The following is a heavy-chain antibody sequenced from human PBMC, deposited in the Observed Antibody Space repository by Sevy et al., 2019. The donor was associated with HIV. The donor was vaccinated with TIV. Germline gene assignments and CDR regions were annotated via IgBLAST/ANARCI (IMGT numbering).Heavy chain of an antibody. D-gene: IGHD3-22*01. CDR3: ARGGEYYYDSSGYVDY. CDR1: GYSISSGYY. J-gene: IGHJ4*02. V-gene: IGHV4-38-2*01. Sequence: SETLSLTCAVSGYSISSGYYWGWIRQPPGKGLEWIGSIYHSGSTYYNPSLKSRVTISVDTSKNQFSLKLSSVTAADTAVYYCARGGEYYYDSSGYVDYWGQGTLVTVSS. CDR2: IYHSGST.